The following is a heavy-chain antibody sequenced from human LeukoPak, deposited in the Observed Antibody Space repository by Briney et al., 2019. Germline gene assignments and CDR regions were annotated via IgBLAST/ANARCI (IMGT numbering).Heavy chain of an antibody. J-gene: IGHJ6*02. CDR3: AKNPISRPQKHYYYGLDV. V-gene: IGHV3-30*18. Sequence: GGSLRLSCAASGLTFSTYGMHWVRQAPGKGLEWVAVISPDGSKTDSLESVKGRFTVSRDNSNNTLYLQINSVKAEDTADYFCAKNPISRPQKHYYYGLDVWGQGTSVTVSS. CDR1: GLTFSTYG. CDR2: ISPDGSKT.